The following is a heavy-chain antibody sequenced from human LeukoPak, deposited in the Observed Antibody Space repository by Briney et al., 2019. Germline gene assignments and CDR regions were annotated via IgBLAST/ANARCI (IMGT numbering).Heavy chain of an antibody. V-gene: IGHV4-39*07. CDR3: ARSDDSSGYYYGGEDYFDY. J-gene: IGHJ4*02. D-gene: IGHD3-22*01. CDR2: IYYSGST. Sequence: KPSETLSLTCTVSGGSISSSSYYWGWIRQPPGKGLEWIGSIYYSGSTYYNPSLKSRVTISVDTSKNQFSLKLSSVTAADTAVYYCARSDDSSGYYYGGEDYFDYWGQGTLVTVSS. CDR1: GGSISSSSYY.